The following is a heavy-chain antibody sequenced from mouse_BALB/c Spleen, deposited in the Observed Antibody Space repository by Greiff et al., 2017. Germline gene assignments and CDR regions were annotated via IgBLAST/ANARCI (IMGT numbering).Heavy chain of an antibody. CDR1: GFTFSSYA. CDR2: ISSGGST. Sequence: EVKLVESGGGLVKPGGSLKLSCAASGFTFSSYAMSWVRQTPEKRLEWVASISSGGSTYYPDSVKGRFTISRDNARNILYLQMSRLRSEDTAMYYCARKVIYYGNYDAMDYWGQGTSVTVSS. CDR3: ARKVIYYGNYDAMDY. D-gene: IGHD2-1*01. V-gene: IGHV5-6-5*01. J-gene: IGHJ4*01.